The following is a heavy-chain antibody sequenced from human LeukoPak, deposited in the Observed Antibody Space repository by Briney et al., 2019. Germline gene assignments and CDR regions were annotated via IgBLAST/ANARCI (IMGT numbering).Heavy chain of an antibody. V-gene: IGHV3-7*01. Sequence: PGGSLRLSCAASGFTFSNYWMSWVRQAPGKGLEWVANIKQDGSEKYYVDSVQGRFTISRDNAKNSLYLQMNSLRAEDTAVYYCARGGYYDTSGPRYYWGQGTLVTVSS. D-gene: IGHD3-22*01. CDR2: IKQDGSEK. CDR1: GFTFSNYW. CDR3: ARGGYYDTSGPRYY. J-gene: IGHJ4*02.